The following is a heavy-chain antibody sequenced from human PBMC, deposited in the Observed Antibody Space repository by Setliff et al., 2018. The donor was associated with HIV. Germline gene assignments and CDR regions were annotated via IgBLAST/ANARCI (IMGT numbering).Heavy chain of an antibody. CDR2: IYTSGST. CDR1: GGSISSGSYY. V-gene: IGHV4-61*02. Sequence: SETLSLTCTVSGGSISSGSYYWSWIRQPAGKGLEWIGRIYTSGSTNYNPSLKSRVTISVDTSKNQFSLKLSSVTAADTAVYYCAREPRLWFGADYWGQGTLVT. J-gene: IGHJ4*02. CDR3: AREPRLWFGADY. D-gene: IGHD3-10*01.